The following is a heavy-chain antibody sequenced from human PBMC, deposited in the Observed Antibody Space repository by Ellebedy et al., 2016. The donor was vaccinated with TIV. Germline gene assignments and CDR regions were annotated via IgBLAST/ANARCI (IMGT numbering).Heavy chain of an antibody. V-gene: IGHV3-64D*09. CDR3: VPLVDWELPPVDK. CDR2: IGDHGRFN. Sequence: PGGSLRLSCPVPGFTFGSYARPWVPQAPGQGLASVSSIGDHGRFNYYADSVKGRFIISSDNSRNTFSLQMSSLRSEDTAVYYCVPLVDWELPPVDKWGQGTLVTVSS. J-gene: IGHJ4*02. CDR1: GFTFGSYA. D-gene: IGHD1-7*01.